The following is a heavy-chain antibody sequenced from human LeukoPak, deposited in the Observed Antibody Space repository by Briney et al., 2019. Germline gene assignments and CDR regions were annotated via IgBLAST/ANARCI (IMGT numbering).Heavy chain of an antibody. CDR3: ARDYSSSWYPNWFDP. CDR1: GYTFTSYD. V-gene: IGHV1-8*01. J-gene: IGHJ5*02. CDR2: MNPNSGNT. D-gene: IGHD6-13*01. Sequence: GASVKVSCKASGYTFTSYDINWVRQATGQGLEWMGWMNPNSGNTGYAQKFQGRVTMTRNTSISTAYMELSSLRSDDTAVYYCARDYSSSWYPNWFDPWGQGTLVTVSS.